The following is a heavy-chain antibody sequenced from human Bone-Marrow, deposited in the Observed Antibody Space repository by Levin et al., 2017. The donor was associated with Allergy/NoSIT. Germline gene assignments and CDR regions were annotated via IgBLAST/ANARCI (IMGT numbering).Heavy chain of an antibody. V-gene: IGHV5-51*01. D-gene: IGHD3-3*01. Sequence: PGESLKISCKASGYSFTSFWIGWVRQMPGKGLEWMGIIYPGDSDNKYSPSFQGHVTISADKSISTAYLQWSSLKASDTAMYYCARQTYDDNSFDIWGQGTMVTVSS. CDR1: GYSFTSFW. J-gene: IGHJ3*02. CDR3: ARQTYDDNSFDI. CDR2: IYPGDSDN.